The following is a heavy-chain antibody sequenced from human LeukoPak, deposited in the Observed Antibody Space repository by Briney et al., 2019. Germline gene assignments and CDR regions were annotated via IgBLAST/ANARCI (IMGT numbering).Heavy chain of an antibody. D-gene: IGHD3-22*01. J-gene: IGHJ4*02. V-gene: IGHV3-30*02. CDR3: AKGKDSSGYSSPFDY. CDR2: IRYDGSNK. CDR1: GFTFSSYG. Sequence: PGGSLRLSCAASGFTFSSYGMHWVRQAPGKGLEWVAFIRYDGSNKYYADSVKGRFTISRDNSKNTLYLQMNSLRAEDTAVYYCAKGKDSSGYSSPFDYWGQGTLVTVSS.